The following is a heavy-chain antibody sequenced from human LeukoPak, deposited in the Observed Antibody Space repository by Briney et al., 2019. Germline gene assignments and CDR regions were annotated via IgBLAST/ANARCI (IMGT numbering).Heavy chain of an antibody. CDR3: ARDPWGYRAGVMDF. Sequence: GGSLRLSCGASGFTFSCYWMLWVRQAPGKGLVWVSRINTDGTTTDHADSVKGRFTISRDNAKNTLYLQMNSLRAEDTAAYFCARDPWGYRAGVMDFWGLGTLVTVSS. CDR2: INTDGTTT. CDR1: GFTFSCYW. D-gene: IGHD1-1*01. V-gene: IGHV3-74*01. J-gene: IGHJ4*02.